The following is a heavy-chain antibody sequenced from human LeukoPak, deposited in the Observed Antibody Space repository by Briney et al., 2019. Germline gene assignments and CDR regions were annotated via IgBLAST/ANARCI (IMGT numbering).Heavy chain of an antibody. J-gene: IGHJ3*01. CDR2: ISSNSSTI. CDR3: AIHDYRSNSDAFDV. D-gene: IGHD4-23*01. Sequence: PGGSLRLSCAASGFTFSSYSMNWVRQAPGKGLELVSYISSNSSTIYYADSVKGRFTISRDNAKNSLYLQMNSLRAEDTAVYYCAIHDYRSNSDAFDVWGQGTMVTVSS. CDR1: GFTFSSYS. V-gene: IGHV3-48*01.